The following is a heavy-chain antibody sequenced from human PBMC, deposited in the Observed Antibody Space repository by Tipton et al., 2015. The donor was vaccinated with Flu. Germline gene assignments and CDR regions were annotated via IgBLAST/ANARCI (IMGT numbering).Heavy chain of an antibody. J-gene: IGHJ4*02. CDR1: GGSISSGSYY. D-gene: IGHD3-10*01. V-gene: IGHV4-31*03. CDR2: MSSSGST. Sequence: TLSLTCNVSGGSISSGSYYWNWIRQRPGKGLEWIGYMSSSGSTYYNPSLKSRLTISGDTAKNHFSLDLRSVTAADTAVYYCAREVLSDHSFDYWGQGTLVTVSS. CDR3: AREVLSDHSFDY.